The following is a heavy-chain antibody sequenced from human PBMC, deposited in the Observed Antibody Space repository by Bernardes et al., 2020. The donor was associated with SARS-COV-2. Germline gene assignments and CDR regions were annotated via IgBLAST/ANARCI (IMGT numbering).Heavy chain of an antibody. CDR2: IWHDGNKK. J-gene: IGHJ4*02. CDR3: ARDPGREREIDS. V-gene: IGHV3-33*01. D-gene: IGHD1-1*01. Sequence: GGSLRLSCAASGFTFNLYGMHWVRQTPGKGLEWVAVIWHDGNKKYYADSVEGRFTISRDNPKNTLYLHMNSLRAEDTAVYYCARDPGREREIDSWGQGILVTVSS. CDR1: GFTFNLYG.